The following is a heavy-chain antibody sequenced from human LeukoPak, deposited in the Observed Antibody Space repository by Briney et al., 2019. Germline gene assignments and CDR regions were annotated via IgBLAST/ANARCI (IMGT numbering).Heavy chain of an antibody. V-gene: IGHV5-51*01. J-gene: IGHJ4*02. CDR2: IYPDESNI. CDR1: GYSFPTYW. CDR3: ARPPSRGYSSSFEY. Sequence: GESLKISCKGSGYSFPTYWIAWVRQMPGKGLEWMGIIYPDESNIRYSPSFQGQVTISAAKSISTAYLQWSSLKASDTAMYYCARPPSRGYSSSFEYWGQGTLVTVSS. D-gene: IGHD2-2*03.